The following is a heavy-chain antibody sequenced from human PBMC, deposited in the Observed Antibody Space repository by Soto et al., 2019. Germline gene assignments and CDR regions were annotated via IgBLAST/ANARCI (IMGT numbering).Heavy chain of an antibody. J-gene: IGHJ3*01. CDR3: ARDANFGSENSKFWAFDF. V-gene: IGHV4-4*02. Sequence: QVHLQESGPGLVNPSGTVSLTCAVSGGSISSTQWWTWVRQPPGKGLEWIGENHHSGNTIYNPSLNSRVTISLDKSKNQFSLKLTSVTAADTAVYYCARDANFGSENSKFWAFDFWGQGTVVTVS. CDR1: GGSISSTQW. D-gene: IGHD3-10*01. CDR2: NHHSGNT.